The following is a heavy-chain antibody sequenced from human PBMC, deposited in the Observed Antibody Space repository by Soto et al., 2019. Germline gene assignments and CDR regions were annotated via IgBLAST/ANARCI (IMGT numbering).Heavy chain of an antibody. CDR3: ASRSSGWYFDY. D-gene: IGHD6-19*01. V-gene: IGHV3-23*01. CDR2: ISGSGGST. J-gene: IGHJ4*02. Sequence: GSLRLSCAAPGFTFNSYAMNWVPQAPGKGLEWVSVISGSGGSTYYADSVKGRFTISRDNSKNTLYLQMNSLRAEDTAVYYCASRSSGWYFDYWGQGTLVTVSS. CDR1: GFTFNSYA.